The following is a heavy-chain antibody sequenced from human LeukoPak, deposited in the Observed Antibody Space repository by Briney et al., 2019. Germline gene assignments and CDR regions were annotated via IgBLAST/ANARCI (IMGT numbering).Heavy chain of an antibody. V-gene: IGHV3-30*18. J-gene: IGHJ4*02. CDR1: GFTFSSYG. CDR2: ISSDGSDK. CDR3: AKGGTGNSGYARVFDY. D-gene: IGHD5-12*01. Sequence: QLGRSLRLSCAASGFTFSSYGIHWVRQAPGKGLEWVAVISSDGSDKYYADSVKGRFTISRDNSKNTLYLQMNSLRAEDTAVYYCAKGGTGNSGYARVFDYWGQGTLVTVSS.